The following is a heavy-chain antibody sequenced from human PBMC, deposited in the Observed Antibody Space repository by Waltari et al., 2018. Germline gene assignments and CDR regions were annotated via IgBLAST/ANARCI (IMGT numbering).Heavy chain of an antibody. CDR3: ARGRSEITGDEEDYYYMDV. CDR2: INAGNGNT. J-gene: IGHJ6*03. CDR1: GYTFTSYA. V-gene: IGHV1-3*01. D-gene: IGHD7-27*01. Sequence: QVQLVQSGAEVKKPGASVKVSCKASGYTFTSYAMHWVRQAPGQRLEWMGWINAGNGNTNYAQKLQGRVTMTTDTSTSTAYMELRSLRSDDTAVYYCARGRSEITGDEEDYYYMDVWGKGTTVTVSS.